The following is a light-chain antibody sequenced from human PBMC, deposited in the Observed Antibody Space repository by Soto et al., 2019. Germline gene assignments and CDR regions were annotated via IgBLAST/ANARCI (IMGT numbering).Light chain of an antibody. CDR1: SSDVGGYNY. Sequence: QSVLTQPASVSGSPGQSITISCTGTSSDVGGYNYVSWYQQHPGKAPKLMIYDVSNRPSGVSDRFSVSKSGNTVSLTISGLQAEDEADYYCSSYTSSSTYVFGTGTKLTV. V-gene: IGLV2-14*01. CDR3: SSYTSSSTYV. CDR2: DVS. J-gene: IGLJ1*01.